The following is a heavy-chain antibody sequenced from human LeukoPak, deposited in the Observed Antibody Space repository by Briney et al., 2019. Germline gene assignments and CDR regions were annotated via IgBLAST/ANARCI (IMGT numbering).Heavy chain of an antibody. CDR2: IRYDGSNK. CDR1: GFTFSSYG. Sequence: PGGSLRLSCAASGFTFSSYGMHWVRQAPGKGLEWVAFIRYDGSNKYYADSVKGRFTLFRDNSKNTLYLQMNSLRAEDTAVYYCAKGRNDILTGYSPNWFDPWGQGTLVTVSS. J-gene: IGHJ5*02. D-gene: IGHD3-9*01. V-gene: IGHV3-30*02. CDR3: AKGRNDILTGYSPNWFDP.